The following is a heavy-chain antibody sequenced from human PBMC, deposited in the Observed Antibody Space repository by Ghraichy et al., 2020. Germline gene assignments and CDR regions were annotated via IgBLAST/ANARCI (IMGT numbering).Heavy chain of an antibody. Sequence: GGSLRLSCAASGFTFSSYWMNWVRQAPGKGLEWVGNINQGGSEKYYVDSVKGRFTISRDNAKNSLFLQMNSLRAEDTAVYYCARVYTGNWDHYFAYWGQGTLVTVSS. CDR2: INQGGSEK. D-gene: IGHD1-1*01. CDR1: GFTFSSYW. CDR3: ARVYTGNWDHYFAY. J-gene: IGHJ4*02. V-gene: IGHV3-7*04.